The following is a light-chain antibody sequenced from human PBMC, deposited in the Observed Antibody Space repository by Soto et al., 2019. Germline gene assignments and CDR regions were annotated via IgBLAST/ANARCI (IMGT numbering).Light chain of an antibody. CDR1: QSISTF. CDR2: SAS. Sequence: DIKMTQSPSSLSASIGDRVTMTCRASQSISTFLNWYRQRPGKAPELLIYSASILQTGLPARFSGSATGTDFTLIISSLHLEDVGTYFCQQSYSTPHFTFGPGTKVDLK. J-gene: IGKJ3*01. V-gene: IGKV1-39*01. CDR3: QQSYSTPHFT.